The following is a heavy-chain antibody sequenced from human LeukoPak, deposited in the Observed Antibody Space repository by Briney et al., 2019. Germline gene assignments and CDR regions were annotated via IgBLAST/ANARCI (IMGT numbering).Heavy chain of an antibody. V-gene: IGHV1-24*01. J-gene: IGHJ4*02. CDR3: ATGPSTIFGVVITPFDY. D-gene: IGHD3-3*01. CDR2: FDPEDGET. CDR1: GYTFTSYG. Sequence: ASVKVSCKASGYTFTSYGISWVRQAPGKGLEWMGGFDPEDGETIYAQKFQGRVTMTEDTSTDTAYMELSSLRSEDTAVYYCATGPSTIFGVVITPFDYWGQGTLVTVSS.